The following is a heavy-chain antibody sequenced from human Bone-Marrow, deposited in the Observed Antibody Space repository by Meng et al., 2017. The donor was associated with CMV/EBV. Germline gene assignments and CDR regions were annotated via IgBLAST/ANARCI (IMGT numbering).Heavy chain of an antibody. CDR1: GYTFTSYY. CDR2: INPSGGST. D-gene: IGHD3-3*01. CDR3: ARESDFWSGSVGYYYGMDV. Sequence: ASVKVSCKASGYTFTSYYMHWVRQAPGQGLEWMGIINPSGGSTSYAQKFQGRVTMTRDTPTSTVYMELSSLRSEDTAVYYCARESDFWSGSVGYYYGMDVWGQGTTVTVSS. V-gene: IGHV1-46*01. J-gene: IGHJ6*02.